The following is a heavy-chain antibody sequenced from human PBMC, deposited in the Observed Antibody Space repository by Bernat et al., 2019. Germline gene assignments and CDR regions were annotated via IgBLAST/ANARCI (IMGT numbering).Heavy chain of an antibody. CDR3: AREGSSSSWGDAFDI. Sequence: QVQLVESGGGVVQPGRSLRLSCAASGFTFSSYAMHWVRQAPGKGLEWVAVISYDGSNKYYADSVKGRFTISRDNSKNTLYLQMNSLRAEDTAVYYCAREGSSSSWGDAFDIWGQGTMVTVSS. V-gene: IGHV3-30-3*01. D-gene: IGHD6-13*01. CDR1: GFTFSSYA. J-gene: IGHJ3*02. CDR2: ISYDGSNK.